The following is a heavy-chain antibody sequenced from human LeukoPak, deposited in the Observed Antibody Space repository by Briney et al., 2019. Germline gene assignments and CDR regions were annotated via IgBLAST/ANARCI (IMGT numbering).Heavy chain of an antibody. CDR3: AREGRGWAFDI. CDR1: GYTFTGYY. Sequence: AASVKVSCKVSGYTFTGYYIHWVRQAPGQGLEWMGWINPNSGGTNYAQKFQGRVTMTRDTSIGTAYMELSRLRSDDTAVYYCAREGRGWAFDIWGQGTMVTVSS. CDR2: INPNSGGT. D-gene: IGHD2-15*01. V-gene: IGHV1-2*02. J-gene: IGHJ3*02.